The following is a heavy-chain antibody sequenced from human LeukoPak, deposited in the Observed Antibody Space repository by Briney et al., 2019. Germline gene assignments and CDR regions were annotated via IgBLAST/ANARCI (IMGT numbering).Heavy chain of an antibody. J-gene: IGHJ4*02. V-gene: IGHV4-34*01. CDR2: INHSGST. CDR3: ARGWSYGSGPFDY. CDR1: GGSFSGYY. Sequence: SETLSLTCAVYGGSFSGYYWSWIRQPPGKGLEWIGEINHSGSTNYNPSLKSRVTISVDTSKNQFSLKLSSVAAADTAVYYCARGWSYGSGPFDYWGQGTLVTVSS. D-gene: IGHD3-10*01.